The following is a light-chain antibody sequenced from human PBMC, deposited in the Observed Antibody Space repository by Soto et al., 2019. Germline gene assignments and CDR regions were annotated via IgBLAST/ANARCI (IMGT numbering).Light chain of an antibody. CDR3: QQYNNWPPIT. Sequence: EIVMTQSAGNLSVSPGEGAALXCRASQGVYRNLVWYQQKTGKAPRPLIFGASTRATGIQARLSGSGSGKEFTLNISSLQSEDFAVYYCQQYNNWPPITVGQGTRLEIK. J-gene: IGKJ5*01. V-gene: IGKV3-15*01. CDR1: QGVYRN. CDR2: GAS.